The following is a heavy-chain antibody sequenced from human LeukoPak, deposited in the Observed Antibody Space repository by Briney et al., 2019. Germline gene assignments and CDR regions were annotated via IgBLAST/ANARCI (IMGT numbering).Heavy chain of an antibody. CDR1: GGSISSSSYY. CDR3: ARITLDIVVVPAAHFDY. V-gene: IGHV4-39*01. CDR2: IYYSGST. D-gene: IGHD2-2*03. J-gene: IGHJ4*02. Sequence: SETLSLTCTVSGGSISSSSYYGGGFRQPPGRGLGGLGSIYYSGSTYYNPSLKSRVTISVDTSKNQFSLKVSSVTAADTAVYYCARITLDIVVVPAAHFDYWGQGTLVTVSS.